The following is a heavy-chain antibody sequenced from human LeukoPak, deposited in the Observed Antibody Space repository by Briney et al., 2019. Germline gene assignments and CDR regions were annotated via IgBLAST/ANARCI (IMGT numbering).Heavy chain of an antibody. CDR3: ARHGALTIYYGMDV. CDR2: IYYSGST. Sequence: RASQTLSLTCTVSGGSISSGGYYWSWIRQPPGKGLEWIGYIYYSGSTNYNPSLKSRVTISVDTSKNQFSLKLSSVTAADTAAYYCARHGALTIYYGMDVWGQGTTVTVSS. D-gene: IGHD3-3*01. V-gene: IGHV4-61*08. J-gene: IGHJ6*02. CDR1: GGSISSGGYY.